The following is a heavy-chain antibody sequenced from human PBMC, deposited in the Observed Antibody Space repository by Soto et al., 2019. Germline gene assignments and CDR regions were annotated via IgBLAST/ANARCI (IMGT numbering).Heavy chain of an antibody. CDR3: AKDRQFRSYYESAGHYND. V-gene: IGHV3-23*01. Sequence: EVQLLESGGGLVQPGGSLRLTCVGSGFTFRNQDMRWVRQAPGKGLEWVSGISGRGGVTYYADSVKGRFTISRVNSKNKLYLQMNNLRANDTAVYYCAKDRQFRSYYESAGHYNDWGQGTLVTVSS. CDR1: GFTFRNQD. CDR2: ISGRGGVT. J-gene: IGHJ4*02. D-gene: IGHD3-22*01.